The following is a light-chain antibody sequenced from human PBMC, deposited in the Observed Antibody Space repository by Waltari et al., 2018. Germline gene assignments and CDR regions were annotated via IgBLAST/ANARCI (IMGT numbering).Light chain of an antibody. V-gene: IGLV1-44*01. CDR2: GES. CDR1: SNNVGRSV. Sequence: QSALTQEASVSGTVGQKVTLSCIGDSNNVGRSVVAWYQQISHGTPKTVLFGESLASGIPVRFYASKSGTTVYLTISGLQPEDEADYFCSTWDFSLSALVFGGGTKLTVL. CDR3: STWDFSLSALV. J-gene: IGLJ3*02.